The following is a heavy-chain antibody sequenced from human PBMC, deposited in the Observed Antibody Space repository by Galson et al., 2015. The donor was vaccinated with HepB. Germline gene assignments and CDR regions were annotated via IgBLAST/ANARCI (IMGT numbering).Heavy chain of an antibody. Sequence: QSGAEVKKPGESLKISCKTSGYRFTSQWIGWVRQKPGKGLEWIGIIYPGDSDTRYRPSFQGQVTISADNSITTAYLQWSSVKASDTAIYYCARLVSDYDRRFFDYWGLGTLVTVSS. CDR2: IYPGDSDT. D-gene: IGHD5-12*01. CDR1: GYRFTSQW. V-gene: IGHV5-51*01. CDR3: ARLVSDYDRRFFDY. J-gene: IGHJ4*02.